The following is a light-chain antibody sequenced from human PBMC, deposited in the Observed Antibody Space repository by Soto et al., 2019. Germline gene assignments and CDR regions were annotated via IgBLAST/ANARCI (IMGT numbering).Light chain of an antibody. CDR1: QIVSSSY. J-gene: IGKJ5*01. V-gene: IGKV3-20*01. Sequence: EVVLTQSPGTLSVSPGERATLSCRASQIVSSSYLAVYQQKPGHAPRLLIYGASSRATGIPDRFSGSGSGTDFTLTISRLEPEDFAVYYCQQYVSSPTFGQRTRLEIK. CDR2: GAS. CDR3: QQYVSSPT.